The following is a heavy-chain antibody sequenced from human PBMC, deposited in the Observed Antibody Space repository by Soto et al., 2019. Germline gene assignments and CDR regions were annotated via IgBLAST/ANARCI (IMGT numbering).Heavy chain of an antibody. CDR2: INPNSGGT. V-gene: IGHV1-2*02. CDR1: GYTFTGYY. J-gene: IGHJ6*02. CDR3: ARAPAITIFGVVVADYYYYYGMDV. D-gene: IGHD3-3*01. Sequence: QVQLVQSGAEVKKPGASVKVSCKASGYTFTGYYMHWVRQAPGQGLEWMGWINPNSGGTNYAQKFQGRVTMTRDTSISTAYMEPSRLRSDDTAVYYCARAPAITIFGVVVADYYYYYGMDVWGQGTTVTVSS.